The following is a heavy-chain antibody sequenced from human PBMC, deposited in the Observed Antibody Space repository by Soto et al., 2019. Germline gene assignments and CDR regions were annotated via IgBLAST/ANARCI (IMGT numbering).Heavy chain of an antibody. Sequence: GGSLRLSCAASGFTFSSYSMNWVRQAPGKGLEWVSSISSSSSYIYYADSVKGRFTISRDNAKNSLYLQMNSLRAEDTAVYYCARNNWNYEGGAFDIWGQGTMVTVSS. CDR2: ISSSSSYI. V-gene: IGHV3-21*01. CDR1: GFTFSSYS. J-gene: IGHJ3*02. CDR3: ARNNWNYEGGAFDI. D-gene: IGHD1-7*01.